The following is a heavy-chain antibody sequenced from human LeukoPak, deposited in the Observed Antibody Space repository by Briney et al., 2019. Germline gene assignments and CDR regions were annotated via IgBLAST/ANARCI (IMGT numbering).Heavy chain of an antibody. CDR1: GDTFTGYY. CDR3: ARRIAHYDSSGDY. J-gene: IGHJ4*02. CDR2: INSNSGGT. V-gene: IGHV1-2*02. Sequence: ASVKVSCKASGDTFTGYYMHWVRQAPGRGLEWMGWINSNSGGTNYAQEFQGRVTMTRDTSISTAYMELSRLRSDDTAVYYCARRIAHYDSSGDYWGQGTLVTVSS. D-gene: IGHD3-22*01.